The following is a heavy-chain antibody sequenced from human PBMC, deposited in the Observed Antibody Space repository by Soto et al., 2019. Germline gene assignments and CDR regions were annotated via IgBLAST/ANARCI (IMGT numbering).Heavy chain of an antibody. CDR1: GGTLSSYT. CDR3: AREDTLTTVAGFDY. D-gene: IGHD4-17*01. V-gene: IGHV1-69*08. J-gene: IGHJ4*02. CDR2: IIPILGIP. Sequence: QVQLVQSGAEVKKPGSSVKVSCKASGGTLSSYTISWVRQAPGQGLEWMGRIIPILGIPNYAQKFQDRVTITVDKSTSTAYMELSSLRSEDTAVYYCAREDTLTTVAGFDYWGQGTLVTVSS.